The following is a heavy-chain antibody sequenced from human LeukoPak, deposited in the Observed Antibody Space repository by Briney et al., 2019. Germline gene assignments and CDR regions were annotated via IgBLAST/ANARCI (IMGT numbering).Heavy chain of an antibody. V-gene: IGHV4-39*01. J-gene: IGHJ4*02. D-gene: IGHD3-22*01. CDR1: GGSISSSSYY. CDR2: IYYSGST. Sequence: PSETLSLTCTVSGGSISSSSYYWGWIRQPPGKGLERIGSIYYSGSTYYNPSLKSRVTISVDTSKNQFSLKLSSVTAADTAVYYCAGISMDYDSSGYPFDYWGQGTLVTVSS. CDR3: AGISMDYDSSGYPFDY.